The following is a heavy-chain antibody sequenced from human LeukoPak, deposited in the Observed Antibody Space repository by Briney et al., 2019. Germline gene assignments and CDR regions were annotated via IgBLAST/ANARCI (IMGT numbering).Heavy chain of an antibody. D-gene: IGHD3-22*01. CDR1: EFSFSSYG. CDR2: LWYDGTNK. V-gene: IGHV3-33*01. Sequence: GRSLRLSCAASEFSFSSYGMHWVRQAPGKGLQWVASLWYDGTNKYHADSAKGRFTISRDNSQSTLYLQMNSLRAEDTAVYYCARARNNYDSSGYSALDYWGQGTLVTVSS. J-gene: IGHJ4*02. CDR3: ARARNNYDSSGYSALDY.